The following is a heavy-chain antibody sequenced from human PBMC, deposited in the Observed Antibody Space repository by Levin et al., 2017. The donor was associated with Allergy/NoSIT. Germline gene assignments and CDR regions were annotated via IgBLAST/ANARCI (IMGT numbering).Heavy chain of an antibody. CDR1: GFTFSNAW. V-gene: IGHV3-15*01. CDR3: TTDEDILTGYYNGGWSYFDY. CDR2: IKSKTDGGTT. Sequence: PGGSLRLSCAASGFTFSNAWMSWVRQAPGKGLEWVGRIKSKTDGGTTDYAAPVKGRFTISRDDSKNTLYLQMNSLKTEDTAVYYCTTDEDILTGYYNGGWSYFDYWGQGTLVTVSS. J-gene: IGHJ4*02. D-gene: IGHD3-9*01.